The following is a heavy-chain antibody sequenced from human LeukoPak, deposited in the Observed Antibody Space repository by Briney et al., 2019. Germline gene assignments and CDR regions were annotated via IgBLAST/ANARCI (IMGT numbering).Heavy chain of an antibody. Sequence: GGSLRLSCAASGFTFSSYAMHWVRQAPGKGLEWVAVISYDGSNKYYADSVKGRFTISRDNSKNTLYLQMNSLRAEDTAVYYWARDGLGYSSGWYYFDYWGQGTLVTVSS. CDR3: ARDGLGYSSGWYYFDY. CDR1: GFTFSSYA. D-gene: IGHD6-19*01. CDR2: ISYDGSNK. J-gene: IGHJ4*02. V-gene: IGHV3-30*04.